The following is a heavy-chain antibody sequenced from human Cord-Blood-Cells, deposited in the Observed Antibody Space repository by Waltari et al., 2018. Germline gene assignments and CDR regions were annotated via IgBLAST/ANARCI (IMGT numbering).Heavy chain of an antibody. Sequence: QVQLQESGPGLVKPSQTLSLTCTVSGGSIRRGGYYRSWIRQHPGKGLEWIGYIYYSGSTYYNPSLKSRVTISVDTSKNQFSLKLSSVTAADTAVYYCARVRVITGTTRAFDIWGQGTMVTVSS. J-gene: IGHJ3*02. CDR2: IYYSGST. CDR3: ARVRVITGTTRAFDI. CDR1: GGSIRRGGYY. D-gene: IGHD1-7*01. V-gene: IGHV4-31*03.